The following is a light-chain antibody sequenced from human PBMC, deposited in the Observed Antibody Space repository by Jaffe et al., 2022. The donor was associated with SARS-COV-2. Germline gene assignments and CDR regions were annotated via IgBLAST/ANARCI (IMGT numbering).Light chain of an antibody. J-gene: IGLJ3*02. Sequence: QSVLTQPPSMSAAPGQKVTISCSGSSSNIGNNYISWYQQLPGTAPKLLIFENNKRSSGIPDRFSGSKSGTSATLGITGLQTGDEADYYCGTWDSSLSVGVFGGGTKLTVL. CDR1: SSNIGNNY. CDR2: ENN. V-gene: IGLV1-51*02. CDR3: GTWDSSLSVGV.